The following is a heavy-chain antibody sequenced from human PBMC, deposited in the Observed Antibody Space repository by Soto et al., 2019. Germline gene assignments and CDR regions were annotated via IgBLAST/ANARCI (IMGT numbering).Heavy chain of an antibody. V-gene: IGHV4-34*01. CDR3: ARGPAGFWSGYYCYYGMDV. CDR2: INHSGST. CDR1: GGSFSGYY. Sequence: KPSETLSLTCAVYGGSFSGYYWSWIRQPPGKGLEWIGEINHSGSTNYNPSLKSRVTISVDTSKNQFSLKLSSVTAADTAVYYCARGPAGFWSGYYCYYGMDVWGQGTTVTVSS. J-gene: IGHJ6*02. D-gene: IGHD3-3*01.